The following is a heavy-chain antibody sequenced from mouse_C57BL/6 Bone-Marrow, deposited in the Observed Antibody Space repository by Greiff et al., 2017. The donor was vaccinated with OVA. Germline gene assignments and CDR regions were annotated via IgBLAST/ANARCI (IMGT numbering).Heavy chain of an antibody. CDR2: IYPGDGVN. V-gene: IGHV1-82*01. D-gene: IGHD3-2*02. CDR3: ARRRWLRDYFDY. Sequence: QVQLQQSGPELVKPGASVKISCKASGYAFSSSWMNWVKQRLAKGLEWIGRIYPGDGVNNYNGKFKGKATLTAYKSSSTAYMQLSSLTSEDSAVYFCARRRWLRDYFDYWGQGTTLTVSS. CDR1: GYAFSSSW. J-gene: IGHJ2*01.